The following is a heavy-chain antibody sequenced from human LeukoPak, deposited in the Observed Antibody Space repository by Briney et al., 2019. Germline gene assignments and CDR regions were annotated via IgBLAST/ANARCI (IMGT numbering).Heavy chain of an antibody. D-gene: IGHD4-17*01. J-gene: IGHJ4*02. V-gene: IGHV3-21*01. CDR2: ITSSSSYI. CDR3: ARVMNDYGDYVFDY. CDR1: GGSFSGYY. Sequence: ETLSLTCAVYGGSFSGYYWTWIRQPPGKGLEWVSSITSSSSYIYYADSVKGRFTISRDNAKNSLYLQMNSLRAEDTAVYYCARVMNDYGDYVFDYWGQGTLVTVSS.